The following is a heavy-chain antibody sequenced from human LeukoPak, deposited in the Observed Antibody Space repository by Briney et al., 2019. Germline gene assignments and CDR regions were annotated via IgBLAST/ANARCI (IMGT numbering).Heavy chain of an antibody. CDR3: VGINSSSWYYYYMDV. CDR1: GGSFSGYY. V-gene: IGHV4-34*01. Sequence: PSETLSLTCAVCGGSFSGYYWSWIRQPPGKGLEWIGSIYYSGSTYYNPSLKSRVTISVDTSKNQFSLKLSSVTAADTAVYYCVGINSSSWYYYYMDVWGKGATVTISS. D-gene: IGHD6-13*01. CDR2: IYYSGST. J-gene: IGHJ6*03.